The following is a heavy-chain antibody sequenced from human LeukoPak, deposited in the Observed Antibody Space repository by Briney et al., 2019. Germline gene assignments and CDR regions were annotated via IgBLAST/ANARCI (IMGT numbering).Heavy chain of an antibody. Sequence: GESLKISCKGSGYRFTSYWIGWVRQMPGKGLEWMGIIYPSDSDTRYSPSFQGRVTISADKSISTAYLQWSSLKASDTAMYYCGRYLGGTATTRYFDYWGQGTLVTVSS. V-gene: IGHV5-51*01. J-gene: IGHJ4*02. CDR1: GYRFTSYW. CDR2: IYPSDSDT. CDR3: GRYLGGTATTRYFDY. D-gene: IGHD5-24*01.